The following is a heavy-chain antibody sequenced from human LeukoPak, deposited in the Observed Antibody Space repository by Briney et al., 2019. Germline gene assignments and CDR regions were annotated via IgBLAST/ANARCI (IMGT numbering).Heavy chain of an antibody. V-gene: IGHV4-34*01. D-gene: IGHD3-16*01. Sequence: PSETLSLTCAVYGGSFSGYYWSWIGQPPGKGLEWIGEINHSGSTNYNPSLKSRVTISVDTSKNQFSLKLSSVTAADTAVYYCARGRALGTWGQGTLVTVSS. J-gene: IGHJ5*02. CDR2: INHSGST. CDR1: GGSFSGYY. CDR3: ARGRALGT.